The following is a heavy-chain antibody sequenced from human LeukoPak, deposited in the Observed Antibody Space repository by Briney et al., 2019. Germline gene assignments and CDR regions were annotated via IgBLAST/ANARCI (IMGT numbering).Heavy chain of an antibody. J-gene: IGHJ4*02. Sequence: GGSLRLSCAASGFTFNGYWMTWVRQAPGEGLDWVADIKQDGSDKYYAGSVKGPFTISRDNAKNSLYLQMNSLRAEDTAVYFCARYNSAWKTDDYWGQGTLVTVSS. V-gene: IGHV3-7*03. D-gene: IGHD6-19*01. CDR1: GFTFNGYW. CDR2: IKQDGSDK. CDR3: ARYNSAWKTDDY.